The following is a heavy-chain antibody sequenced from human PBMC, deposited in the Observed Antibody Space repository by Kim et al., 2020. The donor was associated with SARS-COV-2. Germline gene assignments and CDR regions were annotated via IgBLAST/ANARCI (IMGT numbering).Heavy chain of an antibody. J-gene: IGHJ6*02. D-gene: IGHD2-15*01. V-gene: IGHV3-23*01. CDR2: ISGSGINT. Sequence: GGSLRLSCAASGFTFNSYAMDWLRQAPGKGLEWVSGISGSGINTYHAESVKGRFTITRDNSKDTLFLQMNSLRVEDTAVYYCAKVLRGCSGGTCYSSYGMDVGRPGTTVTVSS. CDR1: GFTFNSYA. CDR3: AKVLRGCSGGTCYSSYGMDV.